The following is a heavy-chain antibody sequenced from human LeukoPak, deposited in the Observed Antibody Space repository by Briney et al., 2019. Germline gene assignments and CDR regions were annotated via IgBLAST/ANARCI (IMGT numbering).Heavy chain of an antibody. V-gene: IGHV4-39*07. D-gene: IGHD3-10*01. CDR2: IYYSGST. CDR3: ARSGAYGSGSYSVRNWFDP. J-gene: IGHJ5*02. CDR1: GGSISSSSYY. Sequence: PSETLSLTCTVSGGSISSSSYYWGWIRQPPGKGLEWIGSIYYSGSTYYNPSLKSRVTISVDTSKNQFSLKLSSVTAADTAVYYCARSGAYGSGSYSVRNWFDPWGQGTLVTVSS.